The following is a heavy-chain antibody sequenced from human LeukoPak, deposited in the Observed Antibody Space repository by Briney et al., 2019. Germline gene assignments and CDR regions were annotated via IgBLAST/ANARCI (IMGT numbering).Heavy chain of an antibody. Sequence: SVKVSCKASGGTFSSYAISWVRQAPGQGLEWMGGIIPIFGTANYAQKLQGRVTMTTDTSTSTAYMELRSLRSDDTAVYYCARDRRGWELGDYWGQGTLVTVSS. V-gene: IGHV1-69*05. CDR1: GGTFSSYA. D-gene: IGHD1-26*01. CDR3: ARDRRGWELGDY. J-gene: IGHJ4*02. CDR2: IIPIFGTA.